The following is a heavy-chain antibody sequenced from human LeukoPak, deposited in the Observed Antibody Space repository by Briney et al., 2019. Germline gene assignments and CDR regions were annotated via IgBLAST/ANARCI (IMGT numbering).Heavy chain of an antibody. Sequence: GGSLGLSCVFSGFTFSNYWMSWVRQVPGKGLVWVSRIVSDGSNTNYADSVKGRFTISRDNAKNTLYLQMNSLRVEDTAVYYCARGRPHGNDYWGQGTLVTVSS. CDR3: ARGRPHGNDY. CDR1: GFTFSNYW. J-gene: IGHJ4*02. CDR2: IVSDGSNT. V-gene: IGHV3-74*01. D-gene: IGHD4-23*01.